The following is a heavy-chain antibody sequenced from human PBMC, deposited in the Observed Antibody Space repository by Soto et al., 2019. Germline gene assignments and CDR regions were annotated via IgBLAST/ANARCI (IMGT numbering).Heavy chain of an antibody. Sequence: GGSLRLSCAASGFTFSSYGMHWVRQAPGKGLEWVAAIWYDGSNKYYADSVKGRFTISRDNSKNTLYLQMNSLRAEDTAVYYCARESITIFGVVILRPYGMDVWGQGTTVTVSS. CDR1: GFTFSSYG. CDR2: IWYDGSNK. CDR3: ARESITIFGVVILRPYGMDV. D-gene: IGHD3-3*01. V-gene: IGHV3-33*01. J-gene: IGHJ6*02.